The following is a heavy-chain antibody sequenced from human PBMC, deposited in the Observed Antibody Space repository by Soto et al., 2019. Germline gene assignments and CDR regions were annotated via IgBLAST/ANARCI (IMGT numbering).Heavy chain of an antibody. J-gene: IGHJ5*02. D-gene: IGHD3-10*01. CDR3: ARAFVYGSGLGP. CDR2: ISSSSSYI. V-gene: IGHV3-21*01. CDR1: GFTFSSYS. Sequence: GGSLRLSCAASGFTFSSYSMNWVRQAPGKGLEWVSSISSSSSYIYYADSVKGRFTISSDNAKNSLYLQMNSLRAEDTAVYYCARAFVYGSGLGPWGQGTLVTVSS.